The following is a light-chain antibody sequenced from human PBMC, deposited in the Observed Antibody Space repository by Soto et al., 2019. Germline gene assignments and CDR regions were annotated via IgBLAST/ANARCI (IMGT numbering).Light chain of an antibody. CDR3: QQYYTTLALT. Sequence: DTVMTQSPDSLAVSLGERATINCKSSQSVLYSSNNKNYLAWYQQKPGQPPKLLIYWASTRESGVPDRFSGSGSGTDFTLTISSLQAEDVAVYYCQQYYTTLALTFGGGTKVDIK. CDR2: WAS. V-gene: IGKV4-1*01. CDR1: QSVLYSSNNKNY. J-gene: IGKJ4*01.